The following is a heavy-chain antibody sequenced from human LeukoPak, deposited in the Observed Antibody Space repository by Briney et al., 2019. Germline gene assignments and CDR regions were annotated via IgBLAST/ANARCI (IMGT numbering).Heavy chain of an antibody. V-gene: IGHV1-2*02. Sequence: ASVKVSSKASGYTFTAYYMHWVRQAPGQGLEWMGWINPNSGGTNYAQKFQGRVTITRDTSISTAYMELSRLRSDDTAVYYCARDRGDYGRVFDYWGQGTLVSVSS. CDR2: INPNSGGT. D-gene: IGHD4-17*01. CDR3: ARDRGDYGRVFDY. J-gene: IGHJ4*02. CDR1: GYTFTAYY.